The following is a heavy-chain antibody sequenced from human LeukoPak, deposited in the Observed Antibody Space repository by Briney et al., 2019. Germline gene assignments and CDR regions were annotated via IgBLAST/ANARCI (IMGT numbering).Heavy chain of an antibody. CDR2: INHNGGNT. V-gene: IGHV3-21*01. CDR3: ARDKIVGATHFDY. Sequence: GGSLRLSCAASGFTFSTYAMNWVRQAPGKGLEWVSTINHNGGNTYYADSVKGRFTISRDNAKNSLYLQMNSLTAEDTAVYYCARDKIVGATHFDYWGQGTLVTVSS. J-gene: IGHJ4*02. CDR1: GFTFSTYA. D-gene: IGHD1-26*01.